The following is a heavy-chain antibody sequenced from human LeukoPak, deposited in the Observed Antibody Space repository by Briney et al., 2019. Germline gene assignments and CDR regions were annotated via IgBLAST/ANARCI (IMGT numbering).Heavy chain of an antibody. CDR1: GASISSDDYY. CDR3: ASCGSVNYYYVFNY. D-gene: IGHD3-10*01. J-gene: IGHJ4*02. CDR2: IFHSGST. Sequence: SETLSLTCTVSGASISSDDYYWGWIRQPPGKGPEWVGHIFHSGSTYYNPSLKSRVNMSVDTSTNQFSLRLSSVTAADTAVYCCASCGSVNYYYVFNYWGQGTLVTVSS. V-gene: IGHV4-30-4*01.